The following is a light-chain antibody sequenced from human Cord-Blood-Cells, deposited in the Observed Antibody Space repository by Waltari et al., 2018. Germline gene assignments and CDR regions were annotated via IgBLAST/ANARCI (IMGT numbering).Light chain of an antibody. CDR3: ISYTSSSTLV. J-gene: IGLJ2*01. CDR2: DVS. CDR1: SSEVGGYNY. Sequence: QSALTQPASVSGSPGQSITISCTGTSSEVGGYNYVSWYQQHPGKAPKLMIYDVSNRPSGVSKRFAGSKSGNTASLTSAGLQADDEADYYCISYTSSSTLVFGGGTKLTVL. V-gene: IGLV2-14*01.